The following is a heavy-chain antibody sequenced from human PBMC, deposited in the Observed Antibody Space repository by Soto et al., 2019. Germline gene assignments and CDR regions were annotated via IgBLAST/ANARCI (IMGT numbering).Heavy chain of an antibody. V-gene: IGHV4-39*01. J-gene: IGHJ3*01. CDR3: GRHYPGAFDV. CDR2: ISYSGST. CDR1: GGSIITFSYY. Sequence: QLQVQESGPGLVKPSETLSLSCAVSGGSIITFSYYWGWIRQPPGKGLEWIGSISYSGSTFYSPSLKSRLTISADASKNQFSLKLSSVSAADTAVFYSGRHYPGAFDVWGQGIVVTVSS.